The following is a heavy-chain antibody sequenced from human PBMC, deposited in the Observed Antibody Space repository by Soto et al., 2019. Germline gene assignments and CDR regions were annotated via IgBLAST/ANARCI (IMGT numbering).Heavy chain of an antibody. Sequence: ASVKVSCKASGYTFTSYGISWVRQAPGQGLEWMGWISAYNGNTNYAQKLQGRVTMTTDTSTSTAYMELRSLRFDDTAVYYCARAEAYCSGGSCYSIWFDPWGQGTLVTVSS. CDR2: ISAYNGNT. CDR1: GYTFTSYG. CDR3: ARAEAYCSGGSCYSIWFDP. D-gene: IGHD2-15*01. V-gene: IGHV1-18*01. J-gene: IGHJ5*02.